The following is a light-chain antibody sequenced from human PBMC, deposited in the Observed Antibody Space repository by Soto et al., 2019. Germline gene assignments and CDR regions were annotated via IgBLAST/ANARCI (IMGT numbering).Light chain of an antibody. CDR1: SSDVGGYNY. J-gene: IGLJ1*01. CDR3: SSFAISNNYF. Sequence: QSALTQPPSASGSRGQSVTISCTGTSSDVGGYNYVSWYQQDPGKSPKLMIYEVSERPSGVPDRFSGSKSGNTASLTVSGLQAEDVADYYCSSFAISNNYFFGTGTKLTVL. V-gene: IGLV2-8*01. CDR2: EVS.